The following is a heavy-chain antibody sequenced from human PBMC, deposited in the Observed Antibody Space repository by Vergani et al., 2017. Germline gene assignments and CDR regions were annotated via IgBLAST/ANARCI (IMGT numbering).Heavy chain of an antibody. D-gene: IGHD3-22*01. J-gene: IGHJ4*02. Sequence: EVQLLESGGGLVQPGGSLRLSCAASGFTFSSYAMSWVRRAPGKGLEWVSAISGSGSTIYYADSVKGRFTISRDNAKNSLYLQMNSLRAEDTAVYYCASRGWLYGDSNDYWGQGTLVTVSS. CDR1: GFTFSSYA. CDR3: ASRGWLYGDSNDY. V-gene: IGHV3-23*01. CDR2: ISGSGSTI.